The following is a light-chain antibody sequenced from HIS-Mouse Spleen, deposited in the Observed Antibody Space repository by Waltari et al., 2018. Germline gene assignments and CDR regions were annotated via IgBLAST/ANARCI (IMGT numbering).Light chain of an antibody. CDR1: SSNIGRTT. CDR3: EAWDSSRNGRV. CDR2: RNS. V-gene: IGLV1-44*01. Sequence: QSVLTQPPPASGTPGQRVSISCSERSSNIGRTTVNWYQQHPGTAPKLLIYRNSQRPSGVPERFSGSKSGTSASLTISGLQAEDEADYYCEAWDSSRNGRVFGGGTKLTVL. J-gene: IGLJ3*02.